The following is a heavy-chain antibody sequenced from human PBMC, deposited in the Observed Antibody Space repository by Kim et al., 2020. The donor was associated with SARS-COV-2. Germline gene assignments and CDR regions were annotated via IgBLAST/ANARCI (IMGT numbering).Heavy chain of an antibody. J-gene: IGHJ6*02. Sequence: GESLKISCQGSGYTFDTYYISWVRQMPGKGLEWMGRIDPGDSYTNLGPSFQGHVTISVDKSTGTAYLQWSTLKASDTAIYYCARHGVESHLGAYYHGLDVWGQGTPVTVSS. CDR3: ARHGVESHLGAYYHGLDV. D-gene: IGHD2-8*01. V-gene: IGHV5-10-1*01. CDR1: GYTFDTYY. CDR2: IDPGDSYT.